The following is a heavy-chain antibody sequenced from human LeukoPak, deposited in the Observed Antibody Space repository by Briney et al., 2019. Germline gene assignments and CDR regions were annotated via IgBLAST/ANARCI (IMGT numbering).Heavy chain of an antibody. Sequence: GASVKVSCKASGYTFTSYGISWVRQAPGQGLEWMGWISAYNGNTNYAQKLQGRVTMTTDTSTSTAYMELRSLRSDDTAVYYCAREWEGTAHDAFDIWGQGTMVTVSS. J-gene: IGHJ3*02. CDR1: GYTFTSYG. V-gene: IGHV1-18*01. D-gene: IGHD1-1*01. CDR3: AREWEGTAHDAFDI. CDR2: ISAYNGNT.